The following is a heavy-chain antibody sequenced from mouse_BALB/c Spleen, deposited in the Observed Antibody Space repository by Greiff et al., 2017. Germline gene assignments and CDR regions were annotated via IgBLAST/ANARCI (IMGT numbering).Heavy chain of an antibody. CDR3: ARELGSMDY. V-gene: IGHV5-17*02. D-gene: IGHD4-1*01. Sequence: EVKVVESGGGLVQPGGSRKLSCAASGFTFSSFGMHWVRQAPEKGLEWVAYISSGSSTIYYADTVKGRFTISRDNPKNTLFLQMTSLRSEDTAMYYCARELGSMDYWGQGTSVTVSS. CDR1: GFTFSSFG. J-gene: IGHJ4*01. CDR2: ISSGSSTI.